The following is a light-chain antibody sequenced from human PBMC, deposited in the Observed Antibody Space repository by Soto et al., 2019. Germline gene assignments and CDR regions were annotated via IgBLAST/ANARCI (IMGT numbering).Light chain of an antibody. Sequence: QSALTQPASVSGSLGQSITISCTGTSSDIGGHNYVSWYQLHPGKAPKVLIFEVIKRPSGVSTRFSGSKSGNMAPLTIAGLRPEDEGDYYCSSFTNSSTVILGGGTKLTVL. J-gene: IGLJ2*01. CDR3: SSFTNSSTVI. V-gene: IGLV2-14*01. CDR1: SSDIGGHNY. CDR2: EVI.